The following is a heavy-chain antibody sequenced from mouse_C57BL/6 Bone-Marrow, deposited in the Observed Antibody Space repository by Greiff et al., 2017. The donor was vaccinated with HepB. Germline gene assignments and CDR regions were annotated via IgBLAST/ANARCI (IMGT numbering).Heavy chain of an antibody. Sequence: VQLQQSGPELVKPGASVKMSCKASGYTFTDYNMHWVKQSHGKSLEWIGYINPNNGGTSYNQKFKGKATLTVNKSSSTAYMELRSLTSEDSAVYYCARNSNYGYWYFDVWGTGTTVTVSS. D-gene: IGHD2-5*01. CDR3: ARNSNYGYWYFDV. CDR1: GYTFTDYN. V-gene: IGHV1-22*01. J-gene: IGHJ1*03. CDR2: INPNNGGT.